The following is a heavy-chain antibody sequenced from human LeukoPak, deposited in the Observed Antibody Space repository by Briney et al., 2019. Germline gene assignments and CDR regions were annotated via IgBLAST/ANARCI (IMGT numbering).Heavy chain of an antibody. CDR3: VSLGDMTTAGY. J-gene: IGHJ4*02. Sequence: SETLSLTCTVSGGSISSSSYYWGWNRQPPGKGLEWIGSIYYSGSTYYNPSLKSRVTISVDTSKNQFSLKLSSVTAADTAVYYCVSLGDMTTAGYWGQGTLVTVSS. CDR1: GGSISSSSYY. V-gene: IGHV4-39*07. D-gene: IGHD4-17*01. CDR2: IYYSGST.